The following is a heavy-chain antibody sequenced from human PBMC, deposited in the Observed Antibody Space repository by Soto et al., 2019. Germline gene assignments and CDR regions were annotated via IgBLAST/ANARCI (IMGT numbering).Heavy chain of an antibody. CDR1: GGSISSYY. V-gene: IGHV4-59*01. Sequence: SETLSLTCTVSGGSISSYYWSWIRQPPGKGLEWIGYIYYSGSTNYNPSLKSRITVSVDTSKNQFSLKLSSVTAADTAVYYSARVRSGYCSSTSCPEGWFDPWGQGTLVTVSS. CDR2: IYYSGST. D-gene: IGHD2-2*03. J-gene: IGHJ5*02. CDR3: ARVRSGYCSSTSCPEGWFDP.